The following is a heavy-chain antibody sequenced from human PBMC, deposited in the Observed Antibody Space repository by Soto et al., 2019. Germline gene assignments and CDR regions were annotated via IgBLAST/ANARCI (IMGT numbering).Heavy chain of an antibody. J-gene: IGHJ6*02. CDR2: IYYSGST. D-gene: IGHD2-2*01. CDR3: ARTVCSSASCYGYYYYGLDV. V-gene: IGHV4-31*03. CDR1: GDSISSTNNY. Sequence: QVQLQESGPGLVKPSQTLSLTCTVSGDSISSTNNYWSWIRQHPGKGLEWIGYIYYSGSTYYNPTLKSRPAISVDTSKNQFSLKLSYVTAADTAVYYCARTVCSSASCYGYYYYGLDVWGQGTTVTVSS.